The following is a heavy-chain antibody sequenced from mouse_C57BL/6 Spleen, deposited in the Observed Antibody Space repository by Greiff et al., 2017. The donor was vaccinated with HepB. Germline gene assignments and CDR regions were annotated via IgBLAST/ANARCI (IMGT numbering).Heavy chain of an antibody. Sequence: VQLQQPGAELVMPGASVKLSCKASGYNFTSYWMHWVKQRPGQGLEWIGEIDPSDSYTNYNQKFKGKSTLTVDKSSSTAYMQLSSLTSEDSAVYYCARYSNYGYFDVWGTGTTVTVSS. V-gene: IGHV1-69*01. CDR1: GYNFTSYW. D-gene: IGHD2-5*01. J-gene: IGHJ1*03. CDR3: ARYSNYGYFDV. CDR2: IDPSDSYT.